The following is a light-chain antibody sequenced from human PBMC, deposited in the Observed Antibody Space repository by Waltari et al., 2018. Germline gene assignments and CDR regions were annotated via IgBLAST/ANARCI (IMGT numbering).Light chain of an antibody. CDR1: ESIDSN. V-gene: IGKV3-15*01. J-gene: IGKJ4*01. CDR3: QQYNNWPLT. CDR2: GAS. Sequence: ERVMTQSPPTLSLSPGERATLPCRASESIDSNLAWYQQKPGQAPRLLIYGASTRATDVPARFSGSGSGTEFTLTISSMQSEDFAVYYCQQYNNWPLTFGGGTKVEIK.